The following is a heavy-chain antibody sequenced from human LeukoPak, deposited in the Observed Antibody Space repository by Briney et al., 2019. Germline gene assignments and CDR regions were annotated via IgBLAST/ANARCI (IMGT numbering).Heavy chain of an antibody. D-gene: IGHD3-22*01. Sequence: ASVKVSCKAFGYTFTSNYMHWVRQAPGQGLEWMGWINPNSGGTNYAQKFQGRVTMTRDTSISTAYMELSRLRSDDTAVYYCATGIVVVSPGFDYWGQGTLVTVSS. CDR1: GYTFTSNY. J-gene: IGHJ4*02. CDR2: INPNSGGT. CDR3: ATGIVVVSPGFDY. V-gene: IGHV1-2*02.